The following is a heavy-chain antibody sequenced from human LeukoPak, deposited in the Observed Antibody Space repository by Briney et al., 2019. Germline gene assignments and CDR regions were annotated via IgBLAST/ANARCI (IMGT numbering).Heavy chain of an antibody. V-gene: IGHV4-59*01. J-gene: IGHJ6*04. CDR1: GGSISSYY. Sequence: SETLSLTCTVSGGSISSYYWSWIRQPPGKGLEWIGYIYYSGSTNYNPSLKSRVTISVDTSKNQFSLKLSSVTAADTAVYDCACQAMVRGLNYYYYGMDVWGKGTTVTVSS. D-gene: IGHD3-10*01. CDR3: ACQAMVRGLNYYYYGMDV. CDR2: IYYSGST.